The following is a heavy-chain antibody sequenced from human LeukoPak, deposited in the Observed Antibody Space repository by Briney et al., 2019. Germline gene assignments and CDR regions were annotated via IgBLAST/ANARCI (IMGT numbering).Heavy chain of an antibody. CDR1: EYSFTSYW. V-gene: IGHV5-51*01. CDR3: ARWYSSSLVWGYYMDV. CDR2: IYPGDSDT. J-gene: IGHJ6*03. Sequence: PGESLKISCKDSEYSFTSYWIGGVSQMPGKGLEWMGIIYPGDSDTRYSPSFQGQVTISADKSISTAYLQWSSLKASDTAMYYCARWYSSSLVWGYYMDVWGKGTTVTVSS. D-gene: IGHD6-6*01.